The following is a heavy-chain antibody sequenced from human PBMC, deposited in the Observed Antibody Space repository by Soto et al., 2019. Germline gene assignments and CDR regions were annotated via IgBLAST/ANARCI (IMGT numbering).Heavy chain of an antibody. CDR1: GGSISSSPYN. J-gene: IGHJ6*02. D-gene: IGHD3-10*01. CDR2: ISYSATT. CDR3: ARDGTSLLWFGESSYNYGMDV. Sequence: SETLSLTCTVSGGSISSSPYNWGWIRQPPKKGLEWIGTISYSATTYYNTSLKSRVTMSVDTSKNQFSLKLSSVTAADTAVYYCARDGTSLLWFGESSYNYGMDVWGQGTTVTVSS. V-gene: IGHV4-39*07.